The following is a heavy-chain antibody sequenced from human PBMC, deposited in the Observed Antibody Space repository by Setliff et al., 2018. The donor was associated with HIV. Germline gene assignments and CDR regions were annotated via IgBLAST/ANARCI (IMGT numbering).Heavy chain of an antibody. CDR3: ERQHGDYAFGS. CDR1: VGSFPAYY. CDR2: INYSGDT. J-gene: IGHJ4*02. D-gene: IGHD4-17*01. Sequence: PSETLSLTCAVYVGSFPAYYWSWIRQPPGKGLEWVGEINYSGDTTYNPTLKSRVSLFIDTSKKQFSLKVASVTAADTAVYYCERQHGDYAFGSWGQGTLVSVSS. V-gene: IGHV4-34*01.